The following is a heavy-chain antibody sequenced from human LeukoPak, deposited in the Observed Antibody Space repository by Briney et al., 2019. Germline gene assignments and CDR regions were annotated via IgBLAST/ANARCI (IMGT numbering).Heavy chain of an antibody. V-gene: IGHV3-7*01. CDR3: ARDCSSWYLPNYYYMDV. CDR2: IKQDGSEK. J-gene: IGHJ6*03. D-gene: IGHD6-13*01. Sequence: PGGSLRLSCAASGFTFSSYWMSWVRQAPGKGLEWVANIKQDGSEKYYVDSVKGRFTISRDNAKNSLYLQMNSLRAEDTAVYYCARDCSSWYLPNYYYMDVWGKGTTVTVSS. CDR1: GFTFSSYW.